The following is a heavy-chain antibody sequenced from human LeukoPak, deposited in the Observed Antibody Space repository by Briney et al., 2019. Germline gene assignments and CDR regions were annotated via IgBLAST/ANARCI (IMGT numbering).Heavy chain of an antibody. V-gene: IGHV4-39*01. CDR2: IYYSGST. Sequence: PSETLSLTCTVSGGSISSSSYYWGWIRQPPGKGLEWIGSIYYSGSTYYNPSLKSRVTISVDTSKNQFSLKLSSVTAADTAVYYCASPADSSGGFGYWGQGTLVTVSS. J-gene: IGHJ4*02. CDR1: GGSISSSSYY. CDR3: ASPADSSGGFGY. D-gene: IGHD3-22*01.